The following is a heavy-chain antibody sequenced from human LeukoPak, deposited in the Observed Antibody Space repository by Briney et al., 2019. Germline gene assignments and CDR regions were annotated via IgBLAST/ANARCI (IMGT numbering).Heavy chain of an antibody. CDR1: GFTFSSYG. CDR3: AKGLERRLDAFDI. D-gene: IGHD1-1*01. V-gene: IGHV3-30*02. J-gene: IGHJ3*02. CDR2: IPYDGSNK. Sequence: GGSLRLSCVASGFTFSSYGMHWVRQAPGKGLEWVAFIPYDGSNKYYADSVKGRFTISRDNSKNTLYLQMNSLRAEDTAVYYCAKGLERRLDAFDIWGQGTMVTVSS.